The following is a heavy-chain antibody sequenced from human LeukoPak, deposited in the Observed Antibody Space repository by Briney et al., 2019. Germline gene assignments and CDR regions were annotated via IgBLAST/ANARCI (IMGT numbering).Heavy chain of an antibody. V-gene: IGHV1-69*13. CDR3: ARDPQYYYDSSGYFDY. CDR2: IIPIFGTA. J-gene: IGHJ4*02. CDR1: GGTFISYA. D-gene: IGHD3-22*01. Sequence: SVKVSCKASGGTFISYAISWVRQAPGQGLEWMGGIIPIFGTANYAQKFQGRVTITADESTSTAYMELSSLRSEDTAVYYCARDPQYYYDSSGYFDYWGQGTLVTVSS.